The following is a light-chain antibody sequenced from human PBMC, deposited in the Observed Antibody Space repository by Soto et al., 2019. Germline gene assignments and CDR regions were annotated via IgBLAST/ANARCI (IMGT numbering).Light chain of an antibody. CDR3: QQYGSSFWT. V-gene: IGKV3-20*01. Sequence: EIVLTQSPGTLSLSPAERATLSCRASQSVSSSYLAWYQQKPGQAPRLLIYGASSRATGIPDSFSGRGSGTNFTLTISRLEPEDFAVYYWQQYGSSFWTFGQGTKVEIK. J-gene: IGKJ1*01. CDR2: GAS. CDR1: QSVSSSY.